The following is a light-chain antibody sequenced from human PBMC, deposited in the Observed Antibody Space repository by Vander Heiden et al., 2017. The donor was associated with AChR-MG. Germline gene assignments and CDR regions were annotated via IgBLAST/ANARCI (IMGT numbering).Light chain of an antibody. V-gene: IGKV1-39*01. CDR3: QQSYGIPRT. J-gene: IGKJ3*01. CDR2: GAS. CDR1: QGIISN. Sequence: DIQMTQSPSSLSASVGDRVTITCRASQGIISNLNWYQQKAGKAPKLLISGASSLQSGVPSRFSGSGSGTDFTLTISNLQPEDFATYYCQQSYGIPRTFGPGTKVDF.